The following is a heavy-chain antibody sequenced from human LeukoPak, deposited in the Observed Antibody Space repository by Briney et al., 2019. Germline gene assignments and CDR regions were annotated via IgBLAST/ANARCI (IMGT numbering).Heavy chain of an antibody. CDR2: INPSGGST. Sequence: ASVKVSCKASGYTFTSYYMHWVRQPPGQGLEWMGIINPSGGSTSYAQKFQGRVTMTRDMSTSTVYMELSSLRSEDTAVYYCARDPLEYYYDSSGYSPFDYWGQGTLVTVSS. D-gene: IGHD3-22*01. CDR3: ARDPLEYYYDSSGYSPFDY. V-gene: IGHV1-46*01. J-gene: IGHJ4*02. CDR1: GYTFTSYY.